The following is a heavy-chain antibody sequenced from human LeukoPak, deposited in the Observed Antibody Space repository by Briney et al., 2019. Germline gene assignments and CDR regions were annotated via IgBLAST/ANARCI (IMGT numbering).Heavy chain of an antibody. Sequence: PGGSLRLSCAASGFTFSSYGMHWVRQAPGKGLQWVANVNRDGTEKHFLDSVEGRFTISRDNAKKSLYLQMSSLRPQDTAVYFCVRGDWYFESWGQGTLVTVSS. J-gene: IGHJ4*02. CDR1: GFTFSSYG. V-gene: IGHV3-7*04. CDR3: VRGDWYFES. D-gene: IGHD2-21*01. CDR2: VNRDGTEK.